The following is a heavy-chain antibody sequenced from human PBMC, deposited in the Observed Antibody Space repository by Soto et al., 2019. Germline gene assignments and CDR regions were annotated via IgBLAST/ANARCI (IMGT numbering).Heavy chain of an antibody. CDR1: GFTFNDYG. D-gene: IGHD2-2*01. Sequence: ALRLSCAASGFTFNDYGMHWVRQAPGKGLEWVAVIWFDGSNEYYGDSVKGRFTISRDNSKNTLYLQMNYLRAEDTAVYYCGFYCSSVSCPEGFYWGQGTLVTVS. CDR2: IWFDGSNE. V-gene: IGHV3-33*01. J-gene: IGHJ4*02. CDR3: GFYCSSVSCPEGFY.